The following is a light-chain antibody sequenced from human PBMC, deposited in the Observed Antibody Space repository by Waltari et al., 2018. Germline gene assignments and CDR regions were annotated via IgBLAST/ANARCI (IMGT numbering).Light chain of an antibody. CDR2: WAS. Sequence: DIVMTQSPDSLAVSLGERATINCKSSQRVFFSSNNQSSLAWYQQKPVQPPKVLIYWASTRQSGVPDRFSGSGSGTDFTLTISSLHAEDVAVYYCQQYYNIPYTFGQGTKLEI. CDR3: QQYYNIPYT. J-gene: IGKJ2*01. V-gene: IGKV4-1*01. CDR1: QRVFFSSNNQSS.